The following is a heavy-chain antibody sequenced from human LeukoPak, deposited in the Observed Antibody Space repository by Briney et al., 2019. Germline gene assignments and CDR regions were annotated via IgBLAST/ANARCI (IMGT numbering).Heavy chain of an antibody. CDR1: GFTFSSYE. CDR2: ISSRATAI. D-gene: IGHD3-10*01. V-gene: IGHV3-48*03. Sequence: GGSLRLSCAASGFTFSSYEMNWVRQAPGKGLEWVSYISSRATAIYYADSVKGRFTISRDNSKNTLYLQMNSLRAEDTAVYYCARGANGSGSYPDYWGQGTLVTVSS. CDR3: ARGANGSGSYPDY. J-gene: IGHJ4*02.